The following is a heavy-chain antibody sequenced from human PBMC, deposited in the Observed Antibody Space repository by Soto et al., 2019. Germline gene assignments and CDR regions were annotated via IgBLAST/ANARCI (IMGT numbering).Heavy chain of an antibody. CDR3: AKEGYYDSSGYYSVRLYYFDY. J-gene: IGHJ4*02. CDR1: GFTFSSYA. CDR2: ISGSGGST. Sequence: GGSLRLSCAASGFTFSSYAMSWVRQAPGKGLEWVSAISGSGGSTYYADSVKGRFTISRDNSKNTLYLQMNSLRAEDTAVYYCAKEGYYDSSGYYSVRLYYFDYWGQGTLVTVSS. D-gene: IGHD3-22*01. V-gene: IGHV3-23*01.